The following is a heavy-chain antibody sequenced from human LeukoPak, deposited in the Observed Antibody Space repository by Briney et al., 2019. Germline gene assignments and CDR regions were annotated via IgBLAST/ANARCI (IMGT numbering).Heavy chain of an antibody. V-gene: IGHV1-2*02. J-gene: IGHJ4*02. Sequence: ASVKVSCKASGYTFTGYYMHWVRQAPGQGLEWMGWINPNSGGTNYAQKFQGRVTVTRDTSISTAYMELSRLRSDDTAVYYCASYNWNYAGLRRWGQGTLVTVSS. D-gene: IGHD1-7*01. CDR3: ASYNWNYAGLRR. CDR2: INPNSGGT. CDR1: GYTFTGYY.